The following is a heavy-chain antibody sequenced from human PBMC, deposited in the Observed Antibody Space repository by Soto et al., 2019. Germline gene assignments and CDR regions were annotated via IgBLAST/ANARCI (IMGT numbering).Heavy chain of an antibody. CDR2: ISGSGGST. V-gene: IGHV3-23*01. Sequence: VQLLESGGDLVQPGGSLRLSCEASGFTFSNYAMSWVRQAPGKGLEWVSVISGSGGSTNYADSAKGRFTISRDNSMETLYLEMNSLRAEDTAVYYCARVFYYDILTGKSYNMDVWGQGTTVIVSS. J-gene: IGHJ6*02. CDR1: GFTFSNYA. CDR3: ARVFYYDILTGKSYNMDV. D-gene: IGHD3-9*01.